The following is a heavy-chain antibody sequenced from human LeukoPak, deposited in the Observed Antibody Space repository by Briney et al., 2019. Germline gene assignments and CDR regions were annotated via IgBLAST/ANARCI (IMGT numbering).Heavy chain of an antibody. V-gene: IGHV3-48*02. Sequence: GGSLRLSCAASGFTFSIYAMSWVRQAPGKGLEWVSYISGTSNIYYADSVKGRFTISRDNAKNSLYLQMNSLRDEDTAVYYCARDEDDISGYYFYWGQGTLVTVSS. CDR1: GFTFSIYA. J-gene: IGHJ4*02. CDR2: ISGTSNI. D-gene: IGHD3-22*01. CDR3: ARDEDDISGYYFY.